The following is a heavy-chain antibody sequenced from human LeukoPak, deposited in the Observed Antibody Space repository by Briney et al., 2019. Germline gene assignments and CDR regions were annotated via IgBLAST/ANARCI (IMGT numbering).Heavy chain of an antibody. CDR1: GFTFSSYG. Sequence: GGSLRLSCAASGFTFSSYGMHWVRQAPGKGLEWVAFIRYDGSNKYYADSVKGRFTISRDNSKNTLYLQMNSLRAEDTAVYYCATDRGYYTSGSYYLDYRGQGTLVTVSS. J-gene: IGHJ4*02. V-gene: IGHV3-30*02. D-gene: IGHD3-10*01. CDR2: IRYDGSNK. CDR3: ATDRGYYTSGSYYLDY.